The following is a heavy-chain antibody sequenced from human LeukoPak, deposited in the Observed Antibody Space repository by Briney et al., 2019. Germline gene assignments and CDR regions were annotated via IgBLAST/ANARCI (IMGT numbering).Heavy chain of an antibody. CDR2: IYSGGST. V-gene: IGHV3-66*01. D-gene: IGHD4-17*01. Sequence: GGSLRLSCAVSGFTVSSNYMSWVRQAPGKGLEWVSVIYSGGSTYYADSVKGRFTISRDNSKNTLYLQMNSLRAEDTAVYYCARLTYGDGDYWGQGTLVTVSS. J-gene: IGHJ4*02. CDR3: ARLTYGDGDY. CDR1: GFTVSSNY.